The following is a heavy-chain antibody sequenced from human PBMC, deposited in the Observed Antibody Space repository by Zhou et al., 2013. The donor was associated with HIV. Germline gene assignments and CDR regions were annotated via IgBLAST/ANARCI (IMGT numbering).Heavy chain of an antibody. CDR2: FDPEDGET. Sequence: QVQLVQSGAEVKKPGASVKVSCKASGYTFTGYYMHWVRQAPGKGLEWMGGFDPEDGETIYAQKFQGRVTMTEDTSTDTAYMDLSSLRSEDTAVYYCATARGSGSYWYFDLWGRGTLVTVSS. CDR1: GYTFTGYY. CDR3: ATARGSGSYWYFDL. D-gene: IGHD1-26*01. J-gene: IGHJ2*01. V-gene: IGHV1-24*01.